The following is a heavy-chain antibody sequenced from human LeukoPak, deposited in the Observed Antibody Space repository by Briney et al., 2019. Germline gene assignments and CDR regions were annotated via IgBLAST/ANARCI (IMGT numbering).Heavy chain of an antibody. CDR3: ATGYCSSTDCRIDY. J-gene: IGHJ4*02. V-gene: IGHV1-18*01. CDR1: GYTFTSYG. Sequence: ASVKVSCKASGYTFTSYGISWVRQAPGQGLEWMGWIRVYNGDTNYAQKLQGRVTMTTDPPTSTAYMELRSLRSDDTAVYYCATGYCSSTDCRIDYWGQGTLVSVSS. D-gene: IGHD2-2*03. CDR2: IRVYNGDT.